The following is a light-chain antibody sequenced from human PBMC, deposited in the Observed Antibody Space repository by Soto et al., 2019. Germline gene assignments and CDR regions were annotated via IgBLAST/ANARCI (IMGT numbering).Light chain of an antibody. V-gene: IGKV3-20*01. CDR1: QSVSSSY. CDR3: QQHGSAAGR. Sequence: ELVLTQSPGTLSLSPGERATLSCRVGQSVSSSYLAWYQQKPGQAPRLLIYSASSRATGIPDRFSGSGSGADYGLTICRQKPEDSAMYYCQQHGSAAGRFGEGTKVDIK. J-gene: IGKJ1*01. CDR2: SAS.